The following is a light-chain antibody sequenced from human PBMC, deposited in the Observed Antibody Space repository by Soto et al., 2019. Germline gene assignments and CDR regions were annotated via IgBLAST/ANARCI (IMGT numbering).Light chain of an antibody. CDR3: QQYGDSPYT. V-gene: IGKV3-20*01. CDR2: DAA. Sequence: ESVLTQSPGTLSLSPGERATLSCRASQSVSSNYLAWYQQKPGQAPRLLIYDAASRPGGIPDRFSGSGFGTEFTLTISRLEPEDFAVYYCQQYGDSPYTFGQGTKVDIK. J-gene: IGKJ2*01. CDR1: QSVSSNY.